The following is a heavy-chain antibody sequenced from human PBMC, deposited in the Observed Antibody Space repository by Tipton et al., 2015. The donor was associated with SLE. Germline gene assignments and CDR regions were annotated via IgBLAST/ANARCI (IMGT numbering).Heavy chain of an antibody. V-gene: IGHV3-30*02. CDR2: IRADGSNK. D-gene: IGHD7-27*01. CDR3: AVGTGAYFDH. J-gene: IGHJ4*02. Sequence: GSLRLSCAASGFTYSGYAMHWVRQAPGKGLEWVAFIRADGSNKDYADSVKGRFTISRDNSKNTLYLQMNRLRVEDTAVYYCAVGTGAYFDHWGQGTLVTVSS. CDR1: GFTYSGYA.